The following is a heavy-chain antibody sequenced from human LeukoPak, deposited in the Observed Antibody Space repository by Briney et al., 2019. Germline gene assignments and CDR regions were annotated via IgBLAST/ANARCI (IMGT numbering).Heavy chain of an antibody. CDR3: AKSIAVAGFAGGRTFDY. CDR1: GFTFSSYW. V-gene: IGHV3-7*01. Sequence: HPGGSLRLSCAASGFTFSSYWMSWVRKAPGKGLEWVANIKKDGSEKYYVDSVKGRFTISRDNAKNTLYVQMHSLRAEDTAVYYCAKSIAVAGFAGGRTFDYWGQGILVTVSS. D-gene: IGHD6-19*01. J-gene: IGHJ4*02. CDR2: IKKDGSEK.